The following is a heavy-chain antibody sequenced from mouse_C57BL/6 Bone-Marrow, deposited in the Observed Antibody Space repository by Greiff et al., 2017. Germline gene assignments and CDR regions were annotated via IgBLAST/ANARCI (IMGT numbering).Heavy chain of an antibody. V-gene: IGHV1-81*01. Sequence: QVQLQQSGAELARPGASVKLSCKASGYTFTSYGISWVKQRTGQGLEWIGEIYPRSGNTYYNEKFKGKATLTADKSSSTAYMELRSLTSEDSAVYFCARLDYYGSSSFAYWGQWTLVTVSA. D-gene: IGHD1-1*01. CDR2: IYPRSGNT. CDR1: GYTFTSYG. CDR3: ARLDYYGSSSFAY. J-gene: IGHJ3*01.